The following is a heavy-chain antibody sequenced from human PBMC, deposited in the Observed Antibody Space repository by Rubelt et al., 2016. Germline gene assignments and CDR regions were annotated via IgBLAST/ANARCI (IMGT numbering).Heavy chain of an antibody. CDR3: ARGMVDTAMTNFDY. D-gene: IGHD5-18*01. CDR2: IYPGDSDT. V-gene: IGHV5-51*01. J-gene: IGHJ4*02. Sequence: MGIIYPGDSDTRYSPSFQGQVTISADKSISTAYLQWSSLKASDTAMYYCARGMVDTAMTNFDYWGQGTLVTVSS.